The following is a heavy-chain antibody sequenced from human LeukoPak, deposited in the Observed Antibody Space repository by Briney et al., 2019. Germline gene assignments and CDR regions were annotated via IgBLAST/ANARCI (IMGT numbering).Heavy chain of an antibody. CDR1: GFSFSGYS. CDR3: ARDGGPYGDMSFDF. CDR2: ISSSSSYI. Sequence: GGSLRLSCAASGFSFSGYSMNWVRQAPGKGLEWVSSISSSSSYIHYTDSVKGRFTISRDNSKSTVYLQMNSLGAEDTALYLCARDGGPYGDMSFDFWGQGTLVTVSS. V-gene: IGHV3-21*01. J-gene: IGHJ4*02. D-gene: IGHD4-17*01.